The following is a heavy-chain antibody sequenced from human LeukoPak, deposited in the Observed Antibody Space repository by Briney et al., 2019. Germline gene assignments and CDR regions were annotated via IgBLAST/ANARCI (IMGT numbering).Heavy chain of an antibody. D-gene: IGHD6-13*01. V-gene: IGHV3-23*01. J-gene: IGHJ4*02. CDR2: ISGSGGST. CDR3: AHISSSWPDY. CDR1: GFAFSSYG. Sequence: GRSLRLSCAASGFAFSSYGMHWVRQAPGKGLEWVSAISGSGGSTYYADSVKGRFTISRDNSKNTLYLQMNSLRAEDTAVYYCAHISSSWPDYWGQGTLVTVSS.